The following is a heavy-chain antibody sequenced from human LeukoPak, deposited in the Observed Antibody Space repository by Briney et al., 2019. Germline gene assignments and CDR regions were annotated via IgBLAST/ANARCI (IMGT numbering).Heavy chain of an antibody. CDR2: ITTSSSYI. CDR1: GFTFSSYD. CDR3: ARDDPTSVSDY. Sequence: PGGSLRLSCAASGFTFSSYDMNWVRQAPGKGLEWVSSITTSSSYIYYADSVKGRFTISRDNAKNSLYLQMNSLRAEDTAVYYCARDDPTSVSDYWGQGTLVTVSS. D-gene: IGHD5/OR15-5a*01. J-gene: IGHJ4*02. V-gene: IGHV3-21*01.